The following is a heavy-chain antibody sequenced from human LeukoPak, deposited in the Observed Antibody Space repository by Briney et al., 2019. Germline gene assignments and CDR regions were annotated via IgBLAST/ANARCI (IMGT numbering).Heavy chain of an antibody. CDR2: IYSGGST. Sequence: PGGSLRLSCAASEFTVSSNYMSWVRQAPGKGLEWVSIIYSGGSTYYADSVKGRFTISRDNSKNTVYLQMNSLRAEDTAVYYCAKARGGGTYPSFDSWGQGTLVTVSS. CDR1: EFTVSSNY. CDR3: AKARGGGTYPSFDS. V-gene: IGHV3-66*01. J-gene: IGHJ4*02. D-gene: IGHD5-12*01.